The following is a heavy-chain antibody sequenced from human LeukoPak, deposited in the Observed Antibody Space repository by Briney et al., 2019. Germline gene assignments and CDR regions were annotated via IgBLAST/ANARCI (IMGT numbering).Heavy chain of an antibody. Sequence: GGSLRLSCAASGFTFSNAWMSWVRQAPGKGLEWVGRIKSKTDGGTTDYAAPAKGRFTISRDDSKNTLYLQMNSLKTEDTAVYYCTTLRDDSSGLINADYMDVWGKGTTVTVSS. J-gene: IGHJ6*03. D-gene: IGHD3-22*01. CDR2: IKSKTDGGTT. CDR1: GFTFSNAW. V-gene: IGHV3-15*01. CDR3: TTLRDDSSGLINADYMDV.